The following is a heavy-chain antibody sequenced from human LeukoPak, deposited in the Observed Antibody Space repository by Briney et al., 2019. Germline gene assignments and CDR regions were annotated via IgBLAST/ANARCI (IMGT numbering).Heavy chain of an antibody. Sequence: SETLSLTCTVSGGSISSCYWSWIRQPPGKGLEWIGYIYYSGSTNYNPSLKSRVTISVDTSKNQFSLKLSSVTAADTAVYYCARTTTYYYDSRVENWFDPWGQGTLVTVSS. V-gene: IGHV4-59*01. D-gene: IGHD3-22*01. CDR1: GGSISSCY. CDR3: ARTTTYYYDSRVENWFDP. J-gene: IGHJ5*02. CDR2: IYYSGST.